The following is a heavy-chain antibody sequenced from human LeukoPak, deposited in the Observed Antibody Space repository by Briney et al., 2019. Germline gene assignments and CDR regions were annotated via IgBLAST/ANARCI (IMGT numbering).Heavy chain of an antibody. V-gene: IGHV6-1*01. CDR3: ARGIAAAGTLGYYYYYMDV. D-gene: IGHD6-13*01. Sequence: SQTLSLTCAISGDSVSSNSAAWNWIRQSPSRGLEWLGRTYYRSKWYNDYAVSVKSRITINPDTSKNQFSLQLNSVTPEDTAVYYCARGIAAAGTLGYYYYYMDVWGKGTTVTISS. CDR2: TYYRSKWYN. J-gene: IGHJ6*03. CDR1: GDSVSSNSAA.